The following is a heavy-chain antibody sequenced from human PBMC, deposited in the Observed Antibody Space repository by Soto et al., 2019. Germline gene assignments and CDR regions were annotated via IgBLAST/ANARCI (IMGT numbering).Heavy chain of an antibody. J-gene: IGHJ3*02. CDR3: AKDSPDLYYYDSSGLRLDDASDI. V-gene: IGHV3-23*01. D-gene: IGHD3-22*01. Sequence: GGYLRLSCAASGFTFSSYAMSWVRQAPGKGLEWVSAISGSGGSTYYADSVKGRFTISRDNSKNTLYLQMNSLRAEDTAVYYCAKDSPDLYYYDSSGLRLDDASDIWGQGTIVTVSS. CDR1: GFTFSSYA. CDR2: ISGSGGST.